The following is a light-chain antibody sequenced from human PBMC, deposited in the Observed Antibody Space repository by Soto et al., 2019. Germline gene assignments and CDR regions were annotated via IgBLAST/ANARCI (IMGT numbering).Light chain of an antibody. Sequence: HSALTQPPSASGSPGQSVTISCTGTSSDVGGYNYVSWYQQHPGRAPKLMIYEVSKRPSGVPDRFSGSKSGNTAFLTVSGLQPEDEADYYCSSYAGSSNLGVFGGGTKVTVL. V-gene: IGLV2-8*01. CDR2: EVS. J-gene: IGLJ2*01. CDR1: SSDVGGYNY. CDR3: SSYAGSSNLGV.